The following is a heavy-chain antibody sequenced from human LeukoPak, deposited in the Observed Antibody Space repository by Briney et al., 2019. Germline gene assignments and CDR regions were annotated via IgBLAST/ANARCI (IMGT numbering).Heavy chain of an antibody. V-gene: IGHV1-69*13. D-gene: IGHD6-19*01. CDR2: IIPIFGTA. J-gene: IGHJ4*02. Sequence: SVKVSCKASGGTFSSYAIRWVRQAPGQGLEWMGGIIPIFGTANYAQKFQGRVTITADESTSTAYMKLSSLRSEDTAVYYCARRSPIAVAGKFDYWGQGTLVTVSS. CDR1: GGTFSSYA. CDR3: ARRSPIAVAGKFDY.